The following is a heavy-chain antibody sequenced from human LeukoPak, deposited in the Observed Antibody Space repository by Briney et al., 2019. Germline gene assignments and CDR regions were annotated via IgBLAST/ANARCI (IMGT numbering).Heavy chain of an antibody. V-gene: IGHV3-23*01. J-gene: IGHJ4*02. D-gene: IGHD2-2*01. CDR1: GITLSNYG. CDR2: LSGSGGGT. CDR3: ARAGGYQLLFSDY. Sequence: GGSLRLSCAVSGITLSNYGMSWVRQAPGKGLEWVAGLSGSGGGTNYADSVQGRFTISRDNPKNSLYLQMNSLRDEDTALYYCARAGGYQLLFSDYWGQGTLVIVSS.